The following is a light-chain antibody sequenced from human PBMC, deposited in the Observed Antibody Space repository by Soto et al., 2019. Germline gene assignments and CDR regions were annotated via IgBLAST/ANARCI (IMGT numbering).Light chain of an antibody. V-gene: IGKV1-27*01. J-gene: IGKJ3*01. CDR2: AAS. Sequence: DIQMTQSPSSLSASVVDRVTITCRASQGLSNYLAWYQQKPGKVPKLLIYAASTLQSGVPSRFSGSGSGTDFTLTISSLQPEDVATYYCQKYNRAPFTFGPGTKVNLK. CDR1: QGLSNY. CDR3: QKYNRAPFT.